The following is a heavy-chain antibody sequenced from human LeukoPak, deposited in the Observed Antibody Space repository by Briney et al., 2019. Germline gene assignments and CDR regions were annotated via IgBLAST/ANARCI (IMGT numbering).Heavy chain of an antibody. CDR2: MNPNSGNT. V-gene: IGHV1-8*01. CDR1: GYTFTSYD. CDR3: ARGIRYYDILTGYYNVGY. D-gene: IGHD3-9*01. Sequence: ASVKVSCKASGYTFTSYDINWVRQATGQGLEWMGWMNPNSGNTGYAQKFQGRVTMTRNTSISTAYMELSSLRSEDTAVYYCARGIRYYDILTGYYNVGYWGQGTLVTVSS. J-gene: IGHJ4*01.